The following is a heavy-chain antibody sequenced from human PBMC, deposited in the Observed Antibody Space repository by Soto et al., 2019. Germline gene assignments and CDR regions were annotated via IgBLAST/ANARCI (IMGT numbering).Heavy chain of an antibody. CDR3: ARAFQYSTEGDWFDP. V-gene: IGHV4-59*01. J-gene: IGHJ5*02. CDR1: GGSISSYY. CDR2: IYYSGST. D-gene: IGHD6-6*01. Sequence: NPSETLSLTCTVSGGSISSYYWSWIRQPPGKGLGWIGYIYYSGSTNYNPSLKSRVTISVDTSKNKFPLKLSSVTAADTAVYYCARAFQYSTEGDWFDPWGQGTLVTVSS.